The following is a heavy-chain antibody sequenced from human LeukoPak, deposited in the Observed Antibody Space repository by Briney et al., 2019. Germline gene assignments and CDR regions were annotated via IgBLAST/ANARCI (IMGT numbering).Heavy chain of an antibody. V-gene: IGHV1-18*01. CDR2: ISAYNGNT. CDR3: ARGGYYGSGSYYKSYYFDY. Sequence: GASVKVSCKASGYTFTSYGISWVRQAPGQGLEWMGWISAYNGNTNYAQKLQGRVTMTTDTSTSTAYMELRSLRSDDTAVYYCARGGYYGSGSYYKSYYFDYWGQGTLVTVSS. CDR1: GYTFTSYG. J-gene: IGHJ4*02. D-gene: IGHD3-10*01.